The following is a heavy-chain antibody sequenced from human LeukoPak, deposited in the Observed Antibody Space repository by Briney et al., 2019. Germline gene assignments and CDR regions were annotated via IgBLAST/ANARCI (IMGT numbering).Heavy chain of an antibody. D-gene: IGHD3-10*01. J-gene: IGHJ4*02. CDR1: DISIRSYY. Sequence: PSETLSLTCTVSDISIRSYYWSWIRQSAGKGLEWIGHIYGSGSSNYNPSLNNRVSMSVDMSKNQFSLKLRSVTAADTAVYYCARAGYGSGTYGDFDFWGRGTLVIVSS. CDR2: IYGSGSS. CDR3: ARAGYGSGTYGDFDF. V-gene: IGHV4-4*07.